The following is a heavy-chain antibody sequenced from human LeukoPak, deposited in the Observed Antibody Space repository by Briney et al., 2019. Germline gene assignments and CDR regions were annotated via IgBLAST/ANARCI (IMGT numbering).Heavy chain of an antibody. V-gene: IGHV3-74*01. Sequence: GGSLRLSCAASGFTFSSYWMHWVRQAPGKGLVWVSRINTDGSSTSYADSVKGRFTISRDNAKNTLYLQMNSLRAEDTAVYYCACVPFGVVPAANRHIPLDIWGQGTMVTVSS. CDR2: INTDGSST. CDR3: ACVPFGVVPAANRHIPLDI. D-gene: IGHD2-2*01. CDR1: GFTFSSYW. J-gene: IGHJ3*02.